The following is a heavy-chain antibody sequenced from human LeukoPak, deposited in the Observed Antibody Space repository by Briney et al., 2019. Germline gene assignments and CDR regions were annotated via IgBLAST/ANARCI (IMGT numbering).Heavy chain of an antibody. J-gene: IGHJ4*02. D-gene: IGHD1-26*01. CDR2: IIPIFGTA. V-gene: IGHV1-69*13. CDR3: ARGGYLDSGSYLPFDY. Sequence: ASVNGLLQGSGGTFSSYAISWVRQAPGQGLEWMGGIIPIFGTANYAQKFQGRVTITADESTSTAYMELSSLRSEDTAVYYCARGGYLDSGSYLPFDYWGQGTLVTVSS. CDR1: GGTFSSYA.